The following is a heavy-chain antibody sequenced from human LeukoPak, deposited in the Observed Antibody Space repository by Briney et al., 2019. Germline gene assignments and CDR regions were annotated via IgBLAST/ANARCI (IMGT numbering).Heavy chain of an antibody. CDR2: IIPIFGTA. CDR3: ARDRQLDPTEDAFDI. J-gene: IGHJ3*02. CDR1: GGTFSSYA. D-gene: IGHD1-1*01. V-gene: IGHV1-69*01. Sequence: SVKVSCKASGGTFSSYAISWVRQAPGQGLEWMGGIIPIFGTANYAQKFQGRVTITADESTSTAYMELSSLRSEDTAVYYCARDRQLDPTEDAFDIWGQGTMVTVSP.